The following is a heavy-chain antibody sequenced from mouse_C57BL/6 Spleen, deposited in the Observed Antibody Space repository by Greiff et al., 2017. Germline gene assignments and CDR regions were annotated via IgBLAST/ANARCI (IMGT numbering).Heavy chain of an antibody. CDR3: ARGVLIHAMDY. V-gene: IGHV1-64*01. CDR1: GYTFTSYW. CDR2: IHPNSGST. Sequence: VQLQQSGAELVKPGASVKLSCKASGYTFTSYWMHWVKQRPGQGLEWIGMIHPNSGSTNYNEKFKSKATLTVDKSSSTAYRQRSSLTSEDSAVYFCARGVLIHAMDYWGQGTSVTVSS. J-gene: IGHJ4*01. D-gene: IGHD1-1*01.